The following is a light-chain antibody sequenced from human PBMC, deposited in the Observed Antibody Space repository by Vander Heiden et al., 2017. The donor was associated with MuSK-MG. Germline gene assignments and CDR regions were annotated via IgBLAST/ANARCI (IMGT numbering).Light chain of an antibody. Sequence: DIQLTQSPSSLSASVGDRVTITCQASQDISNYLTWYQQKPGKAPKLLIYDASNLEAAVPSRLSGRGPGTDLTLSISRLQLEDFATYYSHQDDTLPQTFGRGTKLEIK. CDR2: DAS. CDR1: QDISNY. J-gene: IGKJ2*01. V-gene: IGKV1-33*01. CDR3: HQDDTLPQT.